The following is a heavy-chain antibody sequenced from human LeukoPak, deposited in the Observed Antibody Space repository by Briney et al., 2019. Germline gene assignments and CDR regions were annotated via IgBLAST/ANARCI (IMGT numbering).Heavy chain of an antibody. Sequence: ASLKVDCKSSGYTFTRYGTSLIQQTPGQGLELMGSISAYNGNTNYAPKLQGRVTMTTDTSTSTAYMELRSLRSDDTAVYYCARDRYCSGGSCYSTGDYWGQGTLVTVSS. J-gene: IGHJ4*02. D-gene: IGHD2-15*01. CDR2: ISAYNGNT. CDR3: ARDRYCSGGSCYSTGDY. CDR1: GYTFTRYG. V-gene: IGHV1-18*01.